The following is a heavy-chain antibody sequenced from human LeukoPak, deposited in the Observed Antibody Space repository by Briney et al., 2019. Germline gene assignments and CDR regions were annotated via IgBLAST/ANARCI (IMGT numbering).Heavy chain of an antibody. J-gene: IGHJ4*02. D-gene: IGHD3-10*01. CDR1: GFTLGAM. CDR2: IGDSGGSI. CDR3: AKYRGFGDSYDS. Sequence: GGSLRLSCAASGFTLGAMSWLRQAPGKGLGWVSTIGDSGGSIYYADAVKGRFTISRDNSKHTLYLQMNSLRAEDSAVYYCAKYRGFGDSYDSWGQGTLVTVSS. V-gene: IGHV3-23*01.